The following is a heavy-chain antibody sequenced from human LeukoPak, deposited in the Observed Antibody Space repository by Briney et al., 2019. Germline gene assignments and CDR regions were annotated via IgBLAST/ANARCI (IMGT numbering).Heavy chain of an antibody. J-gene: IGHJ4*02. Sequence: SGGSLRLSCAASGFTFSSYSMNWVRQAPGKGLEWVSSISSSSSYIYYADSVKGQFTISRDNAKNSLYLQMNSLRAEDTAVYYCASQSLVGATTSGGFDYWGQGTLVTVSS. CDR2: ISSSSSYI. CDR3: ASQSLVGATTSGGFDY. V-gene: IGHV3-21*01. CDR1: GFTFSSYS. D-gene: IGHD1-26*01.